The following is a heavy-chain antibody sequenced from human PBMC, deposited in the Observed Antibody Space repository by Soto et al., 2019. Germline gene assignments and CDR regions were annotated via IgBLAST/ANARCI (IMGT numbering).Heavy chain of an antibody. CDR1: GYSFTSYW. Sequence: GESLKISCKGSGYSFTSYWIGWVRQMPGKGLEWMGIIYPGDSDTRYSPSFQGQVTTSADKSISTAYLQWSSLKASDTAMYYCARHGSSCGSICYYYGMDVWGQGTTVTVS. CDR3: ARHGSSCGSICYYYGMDV. J-gene: IGHJ6*02. D-gene: IGHD5-18*01. V-gene: IGHV5-51*01. CDR2: IYPGDSDT.